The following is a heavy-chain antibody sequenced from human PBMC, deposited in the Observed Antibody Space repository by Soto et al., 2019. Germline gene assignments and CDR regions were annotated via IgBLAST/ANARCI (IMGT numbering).Heavy chain of an antibody. Sequence: PSETLSLTCAVSGGSISSSNWWSWVRQPPGKGLEWIGEIYHSGSTNYNPSLKSRVTISVDTSKNQFSLKLSSVTAADTAVYYCARVANWNLGSYFDYWGQGTLVTVSS. V-gene: IGHV4-4*02. CDR2: IYHSGST. J-gene: IGHJ4*02. CDR3: ARVANWNLGSYFDY. D-gene: IGHD1-20*01. CDR1: GGSISSSNW.